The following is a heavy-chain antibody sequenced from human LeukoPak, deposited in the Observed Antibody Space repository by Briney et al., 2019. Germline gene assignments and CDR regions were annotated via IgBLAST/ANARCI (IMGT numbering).Heavy chain of an antibody. Sequence: SETLSLTCTVSGGSISSNSYYWGWIRQPLGKELEWIGSIYYSGSTYYNPSLKSRVTISVDTSNNQFPLRLSSVTAADTAVYYCARVARLYGDPSYFDYWGQGTLVTVSS. CDR1: GGSISSNSYY. J-gene: IGHJ4*02. CDR3: ARVARLYGDPSYFDY. CDR2: IYYSGST. D-gene: IGHD4-17*01. V-gene: IGHV4-39*06.